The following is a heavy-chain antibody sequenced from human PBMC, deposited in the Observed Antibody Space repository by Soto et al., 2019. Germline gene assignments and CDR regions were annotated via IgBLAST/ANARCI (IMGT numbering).Heavy chain of an antibody. CDR3: ARGDSADRSNGVCPFFYNPDMDF. D-gene: IGHD2-8*01. V-gene: IGHV1-2*04. CDR2: INPKSGGT. J-gene: IGHJ6*02. CDR1: GYSFTDYH. Sequence: ASVKVSCKASGYSFTDYHIHWVRQAPGQGLEWLGRINPKSGGTSTAQKLQGWVTMTTDTSISTASMELTRLTSDDTAIYYCARGDSADRSNGVCPFFYNPDMDFWGQGTTVTVSS.